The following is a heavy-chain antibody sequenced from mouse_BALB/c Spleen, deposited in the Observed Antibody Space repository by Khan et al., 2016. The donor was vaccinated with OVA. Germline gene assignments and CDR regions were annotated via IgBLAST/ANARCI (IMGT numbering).Heavy chain of an antibody. Sequence: QVQLQQSGAELVRPGASVKLSCKTSGYIFTSYWIHWVKQRSGQGLEWIARIYPGTDNTYYNENLKDKATLTADRSSSTAYMQLSSLKSEDSAVYCCAREEAFYYFDYWGQGTTLTVSS. CDR2: IYPGTDNT. V-gene: IGHV1S132*01. CDR1: GYIFTSYW. J-gene: IGHJ2*01. D-gene: IGHD3-2*02. CDR3: AREEAFYYFDY.